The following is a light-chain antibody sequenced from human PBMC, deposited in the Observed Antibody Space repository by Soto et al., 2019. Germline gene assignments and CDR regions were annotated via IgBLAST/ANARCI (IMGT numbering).Light chain of an antibody. CDR3: QSYDSSLSGSV. CDR1: SPNIGADYD. CDR2: ANT. J-gene: IGLJ3*02. Sequence: QSVLTQPPSVSGAPGQRVTISSTGSSPNIGADYDVHWYQQLPGAAPKLLIRANTHRPSGVPDRFSASKSGTSASLAITGLQADDEADYYCQSYDSSLSGSVFGGGTKLTVL. V-gene: IGLV1-40*01.